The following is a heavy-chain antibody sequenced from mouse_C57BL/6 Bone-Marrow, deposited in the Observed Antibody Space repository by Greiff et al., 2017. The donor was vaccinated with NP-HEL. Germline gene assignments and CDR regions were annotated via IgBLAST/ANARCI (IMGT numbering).Heavy chain of an antibody. CDR2: ISDGGSYT. D-gene: IGHD1-1*01. Sequence: EVNVVESGGGLVKPGGSLKLSCAASGFTFSSYAMSWVRQTPEKRLEWVATISDGGSYTYYPDNVKGRFTISRDNAKNNLYLQMSHLKSEDTAMYYCARDPHYYGSSYAFDYWGQGTTLTVSS. CDR3: ARDPHYYGSSYAFDY. V-gene: IGHV5-4*01. CDR1: GFTFSSYA. J-gene: IGHJ2*01.